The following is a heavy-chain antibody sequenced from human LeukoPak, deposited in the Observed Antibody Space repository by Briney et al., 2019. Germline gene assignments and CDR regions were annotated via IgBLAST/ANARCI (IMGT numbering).Heavy chain of an antibody. Sequence: GGSLRLSCAASGFTFSSYAMHWVRQAPGKGLEWVAVISYDGSNKYYADSVKGRFTISRDDSKNTLYLQMNSLRAEDTAVYYCARDSGWYYFDYWGQGTLVAVSS. CDR1: GFTFSSYA. V-gene: IGHV3-30-3*01. CDR3: ARDSGWYYFDY. D-gene: IGHD6-19*01. CDR2: ISYDGSNK. J-gene: IGHJ4*02.